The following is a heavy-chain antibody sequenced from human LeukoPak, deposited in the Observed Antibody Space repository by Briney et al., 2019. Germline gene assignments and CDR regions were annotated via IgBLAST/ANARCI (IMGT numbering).Heavy chain of an antibody. CDR3: ASKGYCSGGSCSPPYYYMDV. D-gene: IGHD2-15*01. CDR1: RGSFSGYY. V-gene: IGHV4-34*01. J-gene: IGHJ6*03. CDR2: INHSGST. Sequence: SETLSLTCAVYRGSFSGYYWSWIRQPPGKGLEWIGEINHSGSTNYNPSLKSRVTISVDTSKNQFSLKLSSVTAADTAVYYCASKGYCSGGSCSPPYYYMDVWGKGTTVTISS.